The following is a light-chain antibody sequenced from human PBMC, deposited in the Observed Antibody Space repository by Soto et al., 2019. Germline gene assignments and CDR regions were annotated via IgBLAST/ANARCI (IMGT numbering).Light chain of an antibody. CDR1: QDIANY. Sequence: DIQMTQSPSSLSASVGDRVTITCRASQDIANYLNWYQQKPGKAPKLLIYDGSNLERGVPARFSATVSGTDFTFTISSLQPEDIATYFCQHYANFPLSFGGGTKVEI. CDR2: DGS. CDR3: QHYANFPLS. J-gene: IGKJ4*01. V-gene: IGKV1-33*01.